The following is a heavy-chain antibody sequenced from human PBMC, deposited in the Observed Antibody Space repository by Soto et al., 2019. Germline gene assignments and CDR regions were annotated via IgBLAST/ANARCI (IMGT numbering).Heavy chain of an antibody. CDR2: ISTDASST. V-gene: IGHV3-74*01. CDR1: GFTFSSYW. CDR3: ARLPNKSTQN. Sequence: EVQLVESGGGLVQPGGSLRLSCAASGFTFSSYWMHWVRQAPGKGLVWVSSISTDASSTSYADPVKGRFTISRDNAKNTLDLQMNSVRAEDTAVYYCARLPNKSTQNWGQGTLVIVSP. J-gene: IGHJ1*01.